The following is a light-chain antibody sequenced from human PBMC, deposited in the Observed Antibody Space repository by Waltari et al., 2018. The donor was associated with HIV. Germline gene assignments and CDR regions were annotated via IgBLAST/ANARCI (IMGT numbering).Light chain of an antibody. V-gene: IGLV6-57*01. CDR1: SGNIASSY. Sequence: NFILTQPHSVSESPGKTVTISCTRSSGNIASSYVQWYQQRPCSSPTTVIYANNQRPSWVPGRFSGSIDSSSNSASRTISGLRTEDEADYYCQSHDNKIFYVFGGGTYVTVL. J-gene: IGLJ1*01. CDR2: ANN. CDR3: QSHDNKIFYV.